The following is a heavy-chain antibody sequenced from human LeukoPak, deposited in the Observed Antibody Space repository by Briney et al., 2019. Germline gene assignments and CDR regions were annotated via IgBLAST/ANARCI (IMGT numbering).Heavy chain of an antibody. J-gene: IGHJ4*02. D-gene: IGHD3-3*01. CDR2: ISGSGTYI. CDR1: GFTFSRYW. Sequence: GGSLRLSCAASGFTFSRYWMTWVRQAPGKGLEWVSSISGSGTYIYYADSLKGRFTISRDNAKNSLYLQMNSLRSEDTAVYYCAKDDDGYYWGQGILVTVSS. CDR3: AKDDDGYY. V-gene: IGHV3-21*01.